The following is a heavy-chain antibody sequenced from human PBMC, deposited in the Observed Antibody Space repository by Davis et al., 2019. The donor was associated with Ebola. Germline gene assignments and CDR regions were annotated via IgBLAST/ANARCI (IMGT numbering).Heavy chain of an antibody. D-gene: IGHD4-11*01. CDR2: ISWDGGST. Sequence: GESLKISCAASGFTFDDYTMHWVRQAPGKGLEWVSLISWDGGSTYYADSVKGRFTISRDNSKNTLYLQMNSLRAEDTAVYYCARDRGNYVGWFDPWGQGTLVTVSS. CDR1: GFTFDDYT. V-gene: IGHV3-43*01. J-gene: IGHJ5*02. CDR3: ARDRGNYVGWFDP.